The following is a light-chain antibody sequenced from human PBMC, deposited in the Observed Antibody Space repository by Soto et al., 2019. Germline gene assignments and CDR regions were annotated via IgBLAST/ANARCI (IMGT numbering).Light chain of an antibody. CDR1: QSVKSD. J-gene: IGKJ4*01. V-gene: IGKV3-15*01. CDR3: QQYNNWVT. Sequence: EIVMTQSPATLSVSPGERATLSCRASQSVKSDLAWYQQKPGQAPRLLIYGASSRATGIPARFSGSGSGTEFTLTINSLQSEDCAMYYCQQYNNWVTFGGGAKVEIK. CDR2: GAS.